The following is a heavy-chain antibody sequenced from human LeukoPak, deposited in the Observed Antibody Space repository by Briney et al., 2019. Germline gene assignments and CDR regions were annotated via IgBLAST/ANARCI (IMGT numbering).Heavy chain of an antibody. CDR3: ARGRILDYYDSSGYYHRWFDP. CDR1: GGSFSGYY. D-gene: IGHD3-22*01. V-gene: IGHV4-34*01. Sequence: PSETLSLTCAVYGGSFSGYYWSWIRQPPGKGLEWIGEINHSGSTNYNPSLESRVTISVDTSKNQFSLKLSSVTAADTAVYYCARGRILDYYDSSGYYHRWFDPWGQGTLVTVSS. CDR2: INHSGST. J-gene: IGHJ5*02.